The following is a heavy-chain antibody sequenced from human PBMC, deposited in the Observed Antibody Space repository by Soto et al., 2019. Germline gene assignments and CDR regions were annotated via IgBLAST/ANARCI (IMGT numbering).Heavy chain of an antibody. CDR1: GGSLSNYN. CDR3: ASERTYQMSGDDTLDI. CDR2: IYSNGKS. J-gene: IGHJ3*02. Sequence: QGQVQESCPGLVRPSETLSLTCTVSGGSLSNYNWNWVRQSAGKGLEWIGRIYSNGKSYYNPSLKSRVTMSLDTLNNQVSLRLSSVTAADTANYYCASERTYQMSGDDTLDIWGLGTMVTVSP. V-gene: IGHV4-4*07. D-gene: IGHD2-21*01.